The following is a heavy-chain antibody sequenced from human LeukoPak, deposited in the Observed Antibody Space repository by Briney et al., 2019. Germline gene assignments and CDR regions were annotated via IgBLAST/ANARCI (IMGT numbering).Heavy chain of an antibody. J-gene: IGHJ3*02. D-gene: IGHD3-22*01. V-gene: IGHV3-30-3*01. CDR3: ARGYYDSSGYIPDAFDI. CDR1: GFPFSSYV. CDR2: TSYDGSNK. Sequence: GGSLRLSCAASGFPFSSYVMHWVRQAPGKGLEWVSFTSYDGSNKYYADSVKGRFTISRDNSKNTLDLQMNSLRAEDTAVYYCARGYYDSSGYIPDAFDIWGQGTMVTVSS.